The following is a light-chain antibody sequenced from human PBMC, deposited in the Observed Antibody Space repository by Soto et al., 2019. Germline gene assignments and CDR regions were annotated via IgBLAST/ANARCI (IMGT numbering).Light chain of an antibody. Sequence: EIVMTQSPATLSVSPGERATLSCRASQSVSSNLAWYQQKPGQAPRLLIYGASTRATGIPARFSGSGSGTEFTLTISRLEPEDFAVYYCQQFGLSPRTFGQGTKVEIK. CDR2: GAS. V-gene: IGKV3-15*01. CDR3: QQFGLSPRT. J-gene: IGKJ1*01. CDR1: QSVSSN.